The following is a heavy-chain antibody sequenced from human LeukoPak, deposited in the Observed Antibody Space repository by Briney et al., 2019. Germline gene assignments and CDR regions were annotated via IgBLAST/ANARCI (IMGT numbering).Heavy chain of an antibody. CDR3: ARVDPDSSSTLEVFDY. V-gene: IGHV4-59*01. CDR2: IYYSGST. D-gene: IGHD6-6*01. CDR1: GGSMSGFY. Sequence: SETLSLTCTVSGGSMSGFYWSWIRQPPGKGLEWIGYIYYSGSTNYNPSLKSRVTISVDTSKNQFSLKLSSVTAADTAVYYCARVDPDSSSTLEVFDYWGQGTLVTVSS. J-gene: IGHJ4*02.